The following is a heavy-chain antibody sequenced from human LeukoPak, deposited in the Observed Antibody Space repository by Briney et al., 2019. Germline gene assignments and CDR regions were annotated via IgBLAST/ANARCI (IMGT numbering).Heavy chain of an antibody. Sequence: SETLSLTCTVSGGSISSYYWSWIRQPPGKGLEWIGYIYYSGSTNYNPSLKSRVTISVDTSKNQFSLKLSSVTAADTAVYYCARPYYGILTGYFHWYFDLWGRGTLVTVSS. CDR2: IYYSGST. D-gene: IGHD3-9*01. J-gene: IGHJ2*01. CDR1: GGSISSYY. CDR3: ARPYYGILTGYFHWYFDL. V-gene: IGHV4-59*08.